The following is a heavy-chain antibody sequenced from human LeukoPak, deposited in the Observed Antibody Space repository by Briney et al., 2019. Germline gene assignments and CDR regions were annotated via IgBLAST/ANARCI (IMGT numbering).Heavy chain of an antibody. CDR3: VRWVGASGIFYYYGVDV. D-gene: IGHD1-26*01. CDR2: IYYNGNT. CDR1: GDSINSNVFY. V-gene: IGHV4-39*07. Sequence: SETLSLTCTVSGDSINSNVFYWGWIRQSPGKSLEWIGSIYYNGNTYYNPSLKSRVTMPLDASKNQFSLILTSVTAADTAVYFCVRWVGASGIFYYYGVDVWGQGATVTVSS. J-gene: IGHJ6*02.